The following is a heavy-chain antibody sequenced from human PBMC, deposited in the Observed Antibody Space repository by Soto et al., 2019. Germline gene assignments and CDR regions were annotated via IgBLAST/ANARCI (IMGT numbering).Heavy chain of an antibody. CDR3: ARHLYDSGSYYAYYYYGMDV. D-gene: IGHD1-26*01. CDR1: GGSISSSSYY. J-gene: IGHJ6*02. CDR2: IYYSGST. Sequence: QLQLQESGPGLVKPSETLSLTCTVSGGSISSSSYYWGWIRQPPGKGLEWIGGIYYSGSTYYNPSLKSRVTISVDTSKNQFSLKLSSVTAADTAVYYCARHLYDSGSYYAYYYYGMDVWGQGTTVTVSS. V-gene: IGHV4-39*01.